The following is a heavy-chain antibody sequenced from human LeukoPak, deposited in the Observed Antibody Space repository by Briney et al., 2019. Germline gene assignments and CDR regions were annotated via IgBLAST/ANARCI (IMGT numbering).Heavy chain of an antibody. V-gene: IGHV4-34*01. D-gene: IGHD4-11*01. CDR2: INHSGST. Sequence: SETLSLTCAVYGGSFSGYYWSWIRQPPGKGLEWIGEINHSGSTNYNPSLKSRVTISVDTSKNQFSLKLSSVTAADTAVYYCARYSRFTKSFNYTQRTGRVADYFDYWGQGTLVTVSS. CDR3: ARYSRFTKSFNYTQRTGRVADYFDY. J-gene: IGHJ4*02. CDR1: GGSFSGYY.